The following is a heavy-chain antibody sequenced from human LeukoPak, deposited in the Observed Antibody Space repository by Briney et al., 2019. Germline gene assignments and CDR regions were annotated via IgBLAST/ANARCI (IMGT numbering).Heavy chain of an antibody. Sequence: PSETLSLTCTVSGGSISSISYFWDWIRQPPGKGLEWIGSIYSSGSTYYNPSLESRVTISVDTSKNQFSLNLSSVTAADTAVYYCARRGYYYDMDVWGQGTTVTVSS. CDR2: IYSSGST. V-gene: IGHV4-39*01. CDR3: ARRGYYYDMDV. CDR1: GGSISSISYF. J-gene: IGHJ6*02.